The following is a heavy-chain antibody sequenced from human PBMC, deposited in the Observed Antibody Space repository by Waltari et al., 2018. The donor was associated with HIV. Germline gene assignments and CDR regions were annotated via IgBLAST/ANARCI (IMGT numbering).Heavy chain of an antibody. V-gene: IGHV4-61*02. J-gene: IGHJ4*02. CDR3: ARVAGTGYFDY. Sequence: QVQLQESGPGLVKPSQTPSLPCTVSGGSISRGSYYWSWIRQPAGKGLEWIGRIYTSGSTNYNPSLKSRVTISVDTSKNQFSLKLSSVTAADTAVYYCARVAGTGYFDYWGQGTLVTVSS. CDR2: IYTSGST. D-gene: IGHD3-9*01. CDR1: GGSISRGSYY.